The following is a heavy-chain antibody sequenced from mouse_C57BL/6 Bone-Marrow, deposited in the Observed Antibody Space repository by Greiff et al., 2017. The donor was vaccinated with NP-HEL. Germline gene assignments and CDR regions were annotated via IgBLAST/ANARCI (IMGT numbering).Heavy chain of an antibody. Sequence: VQLQQSGPVLVKPGASVKMSCKASGYTFTDYYMNWVKQSHGKSLEWIGVINPYNGGTSYNQKFKGKATLTVDKSSSTAYMELNSLTSEDSAVHYCASDYGSSYDDYWGQGTTLTVSS. J-gene: IGHJ2*01. CDR3: ASDYGSSYDDY. CDR2: INPYNGGT. D-gene: IGHD1-1*01. V-gene: IGHV1-19*01. CDR1: GYTFTDYY.